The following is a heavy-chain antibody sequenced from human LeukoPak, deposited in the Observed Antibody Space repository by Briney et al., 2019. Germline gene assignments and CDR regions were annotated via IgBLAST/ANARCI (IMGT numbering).Heavy chain of an antibody. Sequence: SETLSLTCAVYGGSFSGYYWSWIRQPPGKGLEWIGEINHSGNTNYNPSLKSRVTISVDTSKNQFSLKLSSVTAADTAVYYCARLVQRYCSGGSCDYWGQGTLVTVSS. CDR2: INHSGNT. CDR3: ARLVQRYCSGGSCDY. V-gene: IGHV4-34*01. J-gene: IGHJ4*02. D-gene: IGHD2-15*01. CDR1: GGSFSGYY.